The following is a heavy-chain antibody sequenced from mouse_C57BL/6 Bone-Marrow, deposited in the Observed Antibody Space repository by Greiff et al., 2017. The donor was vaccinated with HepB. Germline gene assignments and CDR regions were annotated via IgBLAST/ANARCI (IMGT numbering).Heavy chain of an antibody. CDR3: TGLTTVVGFDY. CDR2: IRLKSDNYAT. Sequence: EVKLEESGGGLVQPGGSMKLSCVASGFTFSNYWMNWVRQSPEKGLEWVAQIRLKSDNYATHYAESVKGRFTISRDDSKIIVYLQMNNLRAEDTGIYYCTGLTTVVGFDYWGQGTTLTVSS. V-gene: IGHV6-3*01. D-gene: IGHD1-1*01. J-gene: IGHJ2*01. CDR1: GFTFSNYW.